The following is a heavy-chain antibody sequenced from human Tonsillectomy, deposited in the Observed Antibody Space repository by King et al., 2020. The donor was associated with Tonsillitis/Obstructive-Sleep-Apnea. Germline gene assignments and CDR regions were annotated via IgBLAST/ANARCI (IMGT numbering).Heavy chain of an antibody. CDR2: ISSTGNTI. D-gene: IGHD3-3*01. V-gene: IGHV3-48*02. Sequence: VQLVESGGGLVQPGGSLRLSCAASGFTFSSYSMNWVRKAPGKGLEWVSYISSTGNTIYYADSMKGRFTISRDNAKNSLYLQMNSLRDEDTAVYYCARSITIFGIIIHRLDAFDIWGQGTMVTVSS. J-gene: IGHJ3*02. CDR1: GFTFSSYS. CDR3: ARSITIFGIIIHRLDAFDI.